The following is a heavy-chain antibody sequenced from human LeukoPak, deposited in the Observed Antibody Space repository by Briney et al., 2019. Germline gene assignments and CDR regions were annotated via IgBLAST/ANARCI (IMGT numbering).Heavy chain of an antibody. Sequence: KSGGSLRLSCAASVFTVSSNYMSWIREPPGKGVEWIGYIYYSGSTNYHPALKSRVTISLDTSKNQVSLQLSAVTGADTAVYYCARGGDGYTSPWFDPWGQGTLVTVSS. V-gene: IGHV4-59*02. D-gene: IGHD5-24*01. CDR1: VFTVSSNY. CDR3: ARGGDGYTSPWFDP. CDR2: IYYSGST. J-gene: IGHJ5*02.